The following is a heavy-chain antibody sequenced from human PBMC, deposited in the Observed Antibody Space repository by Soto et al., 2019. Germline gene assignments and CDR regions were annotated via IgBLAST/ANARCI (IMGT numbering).Heavy chain of an antibody. CDR3: ARLGFPGAIYFDS. V-gene: IGHV5-51*01. J-gene: IGHJ4*02. CDR2: IYPGDSET. CDR1: GYNFTTFW. Sequence: GESLKISCKGSGYNFTTFWIGWVRQMPGKGLEWMGIIYPGDSETKYSPDFEGRVTISADRSTSTAYLQWRSLRASDTAMYYCARLGFPGAIYFDSWGLGTLVTVSS.